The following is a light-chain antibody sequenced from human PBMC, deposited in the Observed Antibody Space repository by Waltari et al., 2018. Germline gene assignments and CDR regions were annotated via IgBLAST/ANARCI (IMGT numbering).Light chain of an antibody. J-gene: IGKJ2*01. Sequence: EIVLTQSPGTLSLSPGERATLSCRASQSVSSSYLAWYQQKPSQAPRRRIYVASSRATGIPDRFSGRGSGTDFNLTIRRLEPEDFAVYYCQQYGSSPPRSTFGQGTKLEIK. CDR3: QQYGSSPPRST. CDR1: QSVSSSY. V-gene: IGKV3-20*01. CDR2: VAS.